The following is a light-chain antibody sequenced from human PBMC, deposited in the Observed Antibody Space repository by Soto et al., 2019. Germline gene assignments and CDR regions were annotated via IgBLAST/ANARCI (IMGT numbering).Light chain of an antibody. CDR3: QQSYSSLIT. CDR1: HNIGSW. CDR2: SAS. J-gene: IGKJ5*01. Sequence: DIQMTQSPSTLSGSVGDRVTIACRASHNIGSWLAWYQQKPGKAPNLLIYSASSLQSGVPSRFSGSGSGTDFTLTISSLQPEDFATYYCQQSYSSLITFGQGTRLEIK. V-gene: IGKV1-39*01.